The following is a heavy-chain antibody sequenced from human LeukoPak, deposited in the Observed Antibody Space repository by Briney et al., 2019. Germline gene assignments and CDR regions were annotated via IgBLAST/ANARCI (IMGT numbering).Heavy chain of an antibody. CDR1: GGSISRGGYY. V-gene: IGHV4-31*03. Sequence: TLSLTCTVSGGSISRGGYYWSWIRQHPGKGLEWIGYIYYSGSTYYNPSLKSRVTISVDTSKNQFSLKLSSVTAADTAVYYCARIAVAGTGLVYWGQGTLVTVSS. CDR3: ARIAVAGTGLVY. J-gene: IGHJ4*02. D-gene: IGHD6-19*01. CDR2: IYYSGST.